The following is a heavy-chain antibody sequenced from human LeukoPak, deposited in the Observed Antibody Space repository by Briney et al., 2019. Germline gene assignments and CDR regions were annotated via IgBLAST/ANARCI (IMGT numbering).Heavy chain of an antibody. J-gene: IGHJ4*02. D-gene: IGHD5-18*01. V-gene: IGHV3-30*14. CDR2: ISDDGRHR. CDR3: ARDLNTARFDY. CDR1: GFTFSSYA. Sequence: GGSLRLSCAASGFTFSSYAMHWVRQAPGKGLEWAAVISDDGRHRYYADSVKGRFTISRDNSKNTLYLQMNSLRAEDTAVYYCARDLNTARFDYWGQGTLVTVSS.